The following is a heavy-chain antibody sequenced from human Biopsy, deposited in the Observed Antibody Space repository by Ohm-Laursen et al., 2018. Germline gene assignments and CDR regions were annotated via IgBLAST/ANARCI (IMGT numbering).Heavy chain of an antibody. CDR3: ARGSNDFGGLYFPR. CDR2: ISYTGYT. Sequence: SHTLSLTCTVSGGSFTGHYWIWIRQPPGKGLEWIGHISYTGYTSYNASLKSRVTISVDTSRNHFSLRLSSLTAADTAVYYCARGSNDFGGLYFPRWGQGTLLTVSS. CDR1: GGSFTGHY. J-gene: IGHJ4*02. D-gene: IGHD4-23*01. V-gene: IGHV4-59*11.